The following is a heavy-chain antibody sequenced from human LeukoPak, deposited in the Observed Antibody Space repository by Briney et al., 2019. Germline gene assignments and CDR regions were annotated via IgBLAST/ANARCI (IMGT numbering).Heavy chain of an antibody. Sequence: GGSLRLSCAASGFTFNTYGMSWVRQAPGKGLEWVANIKQDGSEKYYVDSVKGRFTISRDSANNSLYLQLNSLRAEDTAVYYCARERGGFCSGTSCYKAFDIWGQGTMVTVSS. CDR1: GFTFNTYG. CDR2: IKQDGSEK. J-gene: IGHJ3*02. D-gene: IGHD2-2*02. V-gene: IGHV3-7*01. CDR3: ARERGGFCSGTSCYKAFDI.